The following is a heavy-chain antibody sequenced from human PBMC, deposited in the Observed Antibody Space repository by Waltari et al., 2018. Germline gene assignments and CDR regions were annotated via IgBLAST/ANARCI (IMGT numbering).Heavy chain of an antibody. J-gene: IGHJ5*02. CDR2: INHSGST. V-gene: IGHV4-34*01. Sequence: QVQLQQWGAGLLKPSETLSLTCAAHGGSFSGYYLSWTRQPPGKGLEWIGEINHSGSTNYNPSLKSRVTISVDTSKNQFSLKLSSVTAADTAVYYCARGLGYSSSWLRSWGQGTLVTVSS. CDR3: ARGLGYSSSWLRS. D-gene: IGHD6-13*01. CDR1: GGSFSGYY.